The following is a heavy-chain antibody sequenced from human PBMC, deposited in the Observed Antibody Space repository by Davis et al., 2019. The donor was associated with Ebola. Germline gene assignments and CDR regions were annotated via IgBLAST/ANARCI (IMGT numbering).Heavy chain of an antibody. CDR3: ARGRTVRIAAANNWFDP. D-gene: IGHD6-13*01. V-gene: IGHV1-2*04. Sequence: ASVTVSCKASGYTFTGYYMHWVRQAPGQGLDWMGWINPNSGGTNYAQKFQGWVTMTRDTSISTAYMELSRLRSDDTAVYYCARGRTVRIAAANNWFDPWGQGTLVTVSS. J-gene: IGHJ5*02. CDR1: GYTFTGYY. CDR2: INPNSGGT.